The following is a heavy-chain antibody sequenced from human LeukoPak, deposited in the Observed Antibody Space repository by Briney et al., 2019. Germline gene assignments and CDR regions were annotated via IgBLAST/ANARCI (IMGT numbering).Heavy chain of an antibody. CDR3: ARVIHLGELSLYDY. V-gene: IGHV5-51*01. D-gene: IGHD3-16*02. CDR2: ICPGDSGT. Sequence: GESLKISCKGSGYSFTSYWIGWVRQMRGKGLEWMGIICPGDSGTRYSPSFQGQVTISADKSISTAYLQWSSLKASDTAMYYCARVIHLGELSLYDYWGQGTLVTVSS. J-gene: IGHJ4*02. CDR1: GYSFTSYW.